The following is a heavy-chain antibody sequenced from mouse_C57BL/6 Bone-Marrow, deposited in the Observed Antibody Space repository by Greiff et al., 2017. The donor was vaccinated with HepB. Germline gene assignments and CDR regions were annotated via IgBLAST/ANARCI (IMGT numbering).Heavy chain of an antibody. CDR1: GFTFSSYA. CDR2: ISDGGSYT. D-gene: IGHD2-3*01. V-gene: IGHV5-4*01. Sequence: EVHLVESGGGLVKPGGSLKLSCAASGFTFSSYAMSWVRQTPEKRLEWVATISDGGSYTYYPDNVKGRFTISRDNAKNNLYLQMSHLKSEDTAMYYCARDSCLLPFDYWGQGTTLTVAS. J-gene: IGHJ2*01. CDR3: ARDSCLLPFDY.